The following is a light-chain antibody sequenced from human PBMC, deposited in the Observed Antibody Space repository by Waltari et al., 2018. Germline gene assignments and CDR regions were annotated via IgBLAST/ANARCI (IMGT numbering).Light chain of an antibody. J-gene: IGKJ3*01. CDR2: GAS. CDR1: QSVSSN. CDR3: QQYNMWPPFT. V-gene: IGKV3-15*01. Sequence: EIVMTQSPVTLSVSPGERATLSCRASQSVSSNLAWYQQKPGQAPRLLIYGASTRATGIPARFSGSGSGTEFTLTISSLQSEDFAVYYCQQYNMWPPFTFGPGTKVEI.